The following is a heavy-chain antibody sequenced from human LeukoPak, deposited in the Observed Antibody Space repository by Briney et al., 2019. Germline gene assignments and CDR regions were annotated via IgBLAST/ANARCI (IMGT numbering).Heavy chain of an antibody. CDR3: ARASIELGYSSSWYSDY. Sequence: SETLSLTCTVSGGSISSGDYYWSWIREPPEKGLEWIGYVYYSGSTYYNPSLKSRVTISVDTSKNQFSLKLSSVTAADTAVYYCARASIELGYSSSWYSDYWGQGTLVTVSS. D-gene: IGHD6-13*01. J-gene: IGHJ4*02. V-gene: IGHV4-30-4*08. CDR2: VYYSGST. CDR1: GGSISSGDYY.